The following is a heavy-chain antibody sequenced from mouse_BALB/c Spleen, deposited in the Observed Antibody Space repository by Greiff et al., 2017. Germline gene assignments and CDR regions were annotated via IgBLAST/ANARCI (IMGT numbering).Heavy chain of an antibody. V-gene: IGHV3-6*02. CDR2: ISYDGSN. J-gene: IGHJ3*01. CDR1: GYSITSGYY. CDR3: AREGITPAWFAY. D-gene: IGHD1-1*01. Sequence: EESGPGLVKPSQSLSLTCSVTGYSITSGYYWNWIRQFPGNKLEWMGYISYDGSNNYNPSLKNRISITRDTSKNQFFLKLNSVTTEDTATYYCAREGITPAWFAYWGQGTLVTVSA.